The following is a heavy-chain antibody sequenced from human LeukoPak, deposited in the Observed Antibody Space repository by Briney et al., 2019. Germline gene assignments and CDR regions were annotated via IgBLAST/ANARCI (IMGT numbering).Heavy chain of an antibody. CDR1: GFTFSSYA. CDR2: ISGSGGST. J-gene: IGHJ4*02. V-gene: IGHV3-23*01. D-gene: IGHD6-13*01. CDR3: AKEGSSSWYPLYYFDY. Sequence: GGSLRLSCAASGFTFSSYAMSWVRQAPWKGLEWVSAISGSGGSTYYADSVKGRFTISRDNSKNTLYLQMNSLRAEDTAVYYCAKEGSSSWYPLYYFDYWGQGTLVTVSS.